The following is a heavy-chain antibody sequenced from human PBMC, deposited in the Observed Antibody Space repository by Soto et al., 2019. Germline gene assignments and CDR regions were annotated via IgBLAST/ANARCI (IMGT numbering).Heavy chain of an antibody. CDR1: GYTFKSSW. Sequence: EVQLEQSGAAVKKPGESLKISGRGSGYTFKSSWIAWVRQMPGKGLEWMGGIYPGDSDTRYSPSFQGQVIISADKSFNTAFLQWSSLKASDTAIYYCARHYSHYYSYYYMDVWGKGTTVTVSS. CDR3: ARHYSHYYSYYYMDV. CDR2: IYPGDSDT. V-gene: IGHV5-51*01. D-gene: IGHD2-21*01. J-gene: IGHJ6*03.